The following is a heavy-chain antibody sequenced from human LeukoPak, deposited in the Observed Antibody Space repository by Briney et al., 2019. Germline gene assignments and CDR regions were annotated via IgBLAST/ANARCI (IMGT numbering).Heavy chain of an antibody. CDR2: VNTAGGIT. D-gene: IGHD2-2*01. CDR1: GFTFSGHW. J-gene: IGHJ4*02. CDR3: ARGPVVPSATFDC. Sequence: GGSLRLSCAASGFTFSGHWMHWVRQAPGKGLVWVSRVNTAGGITTYADSVKGRFTISRDNAKNTVYLQMNSLRVEDTAVYYCARGPVVPSATFDCWGQGTLVTVSS. V-gene: IGHV3-74*03.